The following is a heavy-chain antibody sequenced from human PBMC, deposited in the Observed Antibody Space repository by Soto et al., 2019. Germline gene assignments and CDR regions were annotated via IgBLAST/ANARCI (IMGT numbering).Heavy chain of an antibody. CDR3: TTALAYYDFWSGYYTGFFTFDY. Sequence: GGSLRLSCAASGFTFSNAWMNWVRQAPGKGLEWVGRIKSKTDGGTTDYAAPVKGRFTISRDDSKNTLYLQMNSLKTEDTAVYYCTTALAYYDFWSGYYTGFFTFDYWGQGTLVTVSS. J-gene: IGHJ4*02. CDR1: GFTFSNAW. D-gene: IGHD3-3*01. V-gene: IGHV3-15*07. CDR2: IKSKTDGGTT.